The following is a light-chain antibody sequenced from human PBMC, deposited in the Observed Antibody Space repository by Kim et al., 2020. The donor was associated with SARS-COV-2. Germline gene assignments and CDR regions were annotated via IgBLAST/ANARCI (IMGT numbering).Light chain of an antibody. CDR1: SSDIGNYNY. CDR3: SSYTSTSTLF. V-gene: IGLV2-14*03. CDR2: DVH. J-gene: IGLJ2*01. Sequence: GQPITISCTGTSSDIGNYNYVSWYQQHPGKAPRLMIFDVHTRTSGVSTRFSGSKSGNTASLTISGLQAADEAEYFCSSYTSTSTLFFGGGTQLTVL.